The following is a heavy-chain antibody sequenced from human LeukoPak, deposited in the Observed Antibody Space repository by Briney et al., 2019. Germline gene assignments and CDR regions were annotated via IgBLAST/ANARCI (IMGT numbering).Heavy chain of an antibody. CDR1: GFTVSSNY. CDR3: ARGPRIAVAGVFDY. D-gene: IGHD6-19*01. Sequence: GGSLRLSCAASGFTVSSNYMSWVRQAPGKGLEWVSVIYSGGSTYYADSVKGRFTISRDNSKNTLYLQMNSLRAEDTAVNYCARGPRIAVAGVFDYWGQGTLVTVSS. CDR2: IYSGGST. V-gene: IGHV3-53*01. J-gene: IGHJ4*02.